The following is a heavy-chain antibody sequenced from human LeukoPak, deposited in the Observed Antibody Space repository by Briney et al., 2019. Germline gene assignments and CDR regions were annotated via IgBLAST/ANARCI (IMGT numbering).Heavy chain of an antibody. J-gene: IGHJ4*02. CDR1: GFTXXSXW. CDR2: IKQDGSEK. V-gene: IGHV3-7*01. CDR3: ARTINWTYVGVDY. D-gene: IGHD1-7*01. Sequence: SLRLSXXXXGFTXXSXWMSWVRXAPGKGLEWVANIKQDGSEKYYVDSVKGRFTISRDNANNSLYLQMNSLRAEDTAVYYCARTINWTYVGVDYWGQGTLVTVSS.